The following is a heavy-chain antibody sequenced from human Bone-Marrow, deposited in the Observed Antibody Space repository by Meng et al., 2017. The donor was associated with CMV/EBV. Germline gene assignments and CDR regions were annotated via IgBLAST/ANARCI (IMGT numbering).Heavy chain of an antibody. D-gene: IGHD6-13*01. CDR3: ARDTEQLVETLMDV. Sequence: SETLSLTCAVYGGSFSGYYWGWIRQPPGKGLEWIGSIYHSGSTYYNPSLKSRVTISVDTSKNQFSLKLSSVTAADTAVYYCARDTEQLVETLMDVWGQGTTVTVSS. CDR1: GGSFSGYY. V-gene: IGHV4-38-2*02. CDR2: IYHSGST. J-gene: IGHJ6*02.